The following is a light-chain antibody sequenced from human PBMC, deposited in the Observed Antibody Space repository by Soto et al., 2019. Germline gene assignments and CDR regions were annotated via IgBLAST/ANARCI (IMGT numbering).Light chain of an antibody. CDR1: QGVRNQ. J-gene: IGKJ3*01. Sequence: DIQMTQSPFSLSASVGDRVTITCRASQGVRNQLGWFQQKPGKAPKSLIYDASSLQSGVPSRFSGSVSGTDFTLTINSLQPEDFATYYCQQYDNHPFTFGPGTKVDI. V-gene: IGKV1-16*01. CDR2: DAS. CDR3: QQYDNHPFT.